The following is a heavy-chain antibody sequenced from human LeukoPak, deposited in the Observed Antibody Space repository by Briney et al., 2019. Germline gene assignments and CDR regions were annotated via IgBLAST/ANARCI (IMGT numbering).Heavy chain of an antibody. V-gene: IGHV1-2*02. CDR3: AGWRGYSYGIDY. Sequence: ASVKVSCKASGYTFTGYYMHWVRQAPGQGLEWMGWINPNSGGTNYAQKFQGRVTMTRDTSISTAYMELSRLRSDDTAVYYCAGWRGYSYGIDYWGQGTLVTVSS. J-gene: IGHJ4*02. CDR2: INPNSGGT. CDR1: GYTFTGYY. D-gene: IGHD5-18*01.